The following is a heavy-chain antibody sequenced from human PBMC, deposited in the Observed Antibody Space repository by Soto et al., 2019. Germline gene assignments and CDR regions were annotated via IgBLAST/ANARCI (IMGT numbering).Heavy chain of an antibody. CDR1: GFSLSTRGVG. V-gene: IGHV2-5*02. CDR3: ARKNDGDSPTDY. CDR2: IYWDDDK. D-gene: IGHD2-21*02. J-gene: IGHJ4*02. Sequence: QITLKESGPTLVKPTQTLTLTCTFSGFSLSTRGVGVGWIRQPPGKALEWLAVIYWDDDKRYSPSLQSRLTITKDPSKNQVVLTMTNMDPVDKATYYCARKNDGDSPTDYWGQGTLVTVSS.